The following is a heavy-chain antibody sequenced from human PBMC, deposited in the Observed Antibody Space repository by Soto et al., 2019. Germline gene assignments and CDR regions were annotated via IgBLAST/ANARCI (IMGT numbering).Heavy chain of an antibody. CDR2: ISYDGSNK. CDR1: GFTFSSYA. J-gene: IGHJ3*02. V-gene: IGHV3-30-3*01. CDR3: ARLDRVPGVVTAIVGAFDI. D-gene: IGHD2-21*02. Sequence: GGSLRLSCAASGFTFSSYAMHWVRQAPGKGLEWVAVISYDGSNKYYADSVKGRFTISRDNSKNTLYLQMNSLRAEDTAVYYCARLDRVPGVVTAIVGAFDIWGQGTMVTVS.